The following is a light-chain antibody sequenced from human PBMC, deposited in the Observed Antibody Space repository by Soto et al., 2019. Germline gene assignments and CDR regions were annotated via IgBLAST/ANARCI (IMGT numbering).Light chain of an antibody. Sequence: QSALTQPPSAYGSPGQSVTISCTGTSSDVGGYNYVSGYQQNQGKAPKLMFYEVSKRPSGVPDRFSGSKSGTTATLTVSGLQAEDEDDYYGSSYAGSNNSVVFGGGTKLTVL. J-gene: IGLJ2*01. CDR3: SSYAGSNNSVV. CDR2: EVS. CDR1: SSDVGGYNY. V-gene: IGLV2-8*01.